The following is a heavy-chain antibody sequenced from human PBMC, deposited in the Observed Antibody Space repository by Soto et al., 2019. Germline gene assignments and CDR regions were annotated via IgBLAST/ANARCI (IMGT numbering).Heavy chain of an antibody. V-gene: IGHV3-30*18. J-gene: IGHJ6*02. CDR2: ISYDGSNK. Sequence: PGGSLRLSCAASGFTFSSYGMHWVRQAPGKGLEWVAVISYDGSNKYYADSVKGRFTISRDNSKNTLYLQMNSLRAEDTAVYYCAKDGAAPRPSITIFGVVNHYYYGMDVWGQGTTVTVSS. D-gene: IGHD3-3*01. CDR1: GFTFSSYG. CDR3: AKDGAAPRPSITIFGVVNHYYYGMDV.